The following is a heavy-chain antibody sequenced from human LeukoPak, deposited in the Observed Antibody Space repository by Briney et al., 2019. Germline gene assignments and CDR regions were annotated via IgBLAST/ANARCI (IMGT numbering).Heavy chain of an antibody. CDR1: GFTFSSHA. CDR3: ARVGYTSYYYYGMDV. J-gene: IGHJ6*02. V-gene: IGHV3-64*01. CDR2: ISSNGGST. D-gene: IGHD6-13*01. Sequence: GGSLRLSCAASGFTFSSHAMHWVRQAPGKGLEYVSAISSNGGSTYYANSVKGRFTISRDNSKNTLYLQMGSLRAEDMAVYYCARVGYTSYYYYGMDVWGQGPTVTVSS.